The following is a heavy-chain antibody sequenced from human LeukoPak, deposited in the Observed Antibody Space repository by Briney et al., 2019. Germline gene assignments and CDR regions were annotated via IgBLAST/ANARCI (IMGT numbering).Heavy chain of an antibody. CDR2: ISWNSGSI. Sequence: GGSLRLSCAASGFTFDDYGMSWVRQAPGKGLEWVSGISWNSGSIGYADSVKGRFTISRDNAKNSLYLQMNSLRGEDMALYYCAKGLVGSSIADFFDYWDQGILVTVSS. CDR1: GFTFDDYG. D-gene: IGHD6-6*01. J-gene: IGHJ4*02. CDR3: AKGLVGSSIADFFDY. V-gene: IGHV3-9*03.